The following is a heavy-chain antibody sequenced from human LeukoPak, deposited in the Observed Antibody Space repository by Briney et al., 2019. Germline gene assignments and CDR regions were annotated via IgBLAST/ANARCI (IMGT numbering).Heavy chain of an antibody. CDR1: GFTFSSYW. V-gene: IGHV3-7*03. J-gene: IGHJ6*02. D-gene: IGHD3-16*01. Sequence: GGSLRLSCAASGFTFSSYWTNWARQAPGKGLEWVASINHNGNVNYYVDSVKGRFTISRDNATNSLYLQMSNLRAEDTAVYFCARGGGLDVWGQGATVTVSS. CDR3: ARGGGLDV. CDR2: INHNGNVN.